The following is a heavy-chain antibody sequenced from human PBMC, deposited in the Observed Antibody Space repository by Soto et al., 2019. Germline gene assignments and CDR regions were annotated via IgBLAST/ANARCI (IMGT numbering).Heavy chain of an antibody. J-gene: IGHJ6*02. D-gene: IGHD3-10*01. CDR1: GGTFSSYA. CDR2: IIPIFGTA. V-gene: IGHV1-69*13. CDR3: ASTMVRGVYKINYYYYGMDV. Sequence: SVKVSCKASGGTFSSYAISWVRQAPGQGLEWMGGIIPIFGTANYAQKFQGRVTITADESTSTAYMELSSLRSEDTAVYYRASTMVRGVYKINYYYYGMDVWGQGTTVTVSS.